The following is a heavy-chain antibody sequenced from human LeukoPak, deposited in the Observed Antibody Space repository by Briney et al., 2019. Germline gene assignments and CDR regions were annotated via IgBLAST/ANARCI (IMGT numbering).Heavy chain of an antibody. CDR1: GFTFSSYA. CDR2: ISGSGGST. CDR3: AKMGGSIAARPNYFDY. V-gene: IGHV3-23*01. D-gene: IGHD6-6*01. Sequence: GGSLSLFCAASGFTFSSYAMNWVRQAPGKGLECVSAISGSGGSTYYADSVKGRFTISRDNSKKPLYLQMNSLRAEDTAIYYCAKMGGSIAARPNYFDYWGQGTLVTVSS. J-gene: IGHJ4*02.